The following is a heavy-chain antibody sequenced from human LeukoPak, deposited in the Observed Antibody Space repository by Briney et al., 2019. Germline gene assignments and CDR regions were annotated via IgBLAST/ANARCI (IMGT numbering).Heavy chain of an antibody. CDR1: GFTVSSSY. CDR3: ATARSDLIYVY. V-gene: IGHV3-66*01. Sequence: TGGSLRLSCAASGFTVSSSYMSWVRQAPGKGLEWVSVIYSGGTTYYADSVKGRFTISRDNSKNTLYLQMNTLRAEDTAVYYCATARSDLIYVYWGQGTLVTVSS. J-gene: IGHJ4*02. D-gene: IGHD3-16*01. CDR2: IYSGGTT.